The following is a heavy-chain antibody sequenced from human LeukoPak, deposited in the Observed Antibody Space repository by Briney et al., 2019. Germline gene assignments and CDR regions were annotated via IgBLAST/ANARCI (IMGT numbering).Heavy chain of an antibody. V-gene: IGHV3-74*01. CDR2: IKTDGSSR. CDR3: ARGCTYYDFWKSPYWFDP. Sequence: PGGSLRLSCEGSGDSWMHWVRPVPGKGLVWVSRIKTDGSSRSYADSVKGRFTISSDNAENMLYLQMNSLRAEDTAVYYCARGCTYYDFWKSPYWFDPWGQGTLVTVSS. CDR1: GDSW. J-gene: IGHJ5*02. D-gene: IGHD3-3*01.